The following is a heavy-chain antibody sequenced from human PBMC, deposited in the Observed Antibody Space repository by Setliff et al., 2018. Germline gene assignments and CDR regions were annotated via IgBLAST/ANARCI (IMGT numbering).Heavy chain of an antibody. CDR2: VYYSGTT. Sequence: SETLSLTCTVSGASVSGNSYYWGWIRQPPGKGLEFIGYVYYSGTTNYDPSLKSRVTISVDTSKNQFSLKLSSVTAADTAIYYCTRAYSGSHDYWGQGTLVTVSS. CDR1: GASVSGNSYY. V-gene: IGHV4-61*01. D-gene: IGHD1-26*01. CDR3: TRAYSGSHDY. J-gene: IGHJ4*02.